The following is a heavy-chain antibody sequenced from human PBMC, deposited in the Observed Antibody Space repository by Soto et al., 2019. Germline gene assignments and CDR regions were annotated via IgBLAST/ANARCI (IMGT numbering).Heavy chain of an antibody. Sequence: QMQLVESGGGVVQPGESLRLSCAASGFTFNYYPMHWVRQTPGKGLEWVAVISFDGSNKYYADSVKGRLTISSDNSKNMLYLQMNSLRAEDAAVYFCARLPGALVAVLYIYPLDGREAMSDVDVWGQGTTVSVSS. J-gene: IGHJ6*02. D-gene: IGHD6-19*01. CDR2: ISFDGSNK. V-gene: IGHV3-30-3*01. CDR3: ARLPGALVAVLYIYPLDGREAMSDVDV. CDR1: GFTFNYYP.